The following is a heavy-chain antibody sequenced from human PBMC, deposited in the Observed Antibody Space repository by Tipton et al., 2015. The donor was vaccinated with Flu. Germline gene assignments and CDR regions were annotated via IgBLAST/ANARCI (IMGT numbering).Heavy chain of an antibody. CDR3: ARDLPTRGGDNPAGAFDI. CDR2: IDSRGSPI. V-gene: IGHV3-48*03. J-gene: IGHJ3*02. D-gene: IGHD4-17*01. Sequence: SLRLSCATYGFTFSNYEMNWVRQAPGKGPEWVSYIDSRGSPIYYADSVKGRFSISRDNAKNSLYLQMNSLRAEDTAVYYCARDLPTRGGDNPAGAFDIWGQGTMVTVSS. CDR1: GFTFSNYE.